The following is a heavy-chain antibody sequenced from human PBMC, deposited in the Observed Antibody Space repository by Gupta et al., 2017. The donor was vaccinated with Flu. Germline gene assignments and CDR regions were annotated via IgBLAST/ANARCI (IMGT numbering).Heavy chain of an antibody. CDR2: INRASGGK. CDR3: ARASVGSTFSGFYMDV. Sequence: APGQGLEWMGRINRASGGKKYAEMFLGRVTLTSDTSVTTAYMKLSSLGSNDTSVYCWARASVGSTFSGFYMDVWGQGTTVVVSS. D-gene: IGHD1-26*01. J-gene: IGHJ6*03. V-gene: IGHV1-2*06.